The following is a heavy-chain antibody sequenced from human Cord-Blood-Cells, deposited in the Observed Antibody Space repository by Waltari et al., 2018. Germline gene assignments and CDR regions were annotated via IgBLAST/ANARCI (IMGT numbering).Heavy chain of an antibody. CDR3: ARRQQLKLYYYYGMDV. J-gene: IGHJ6*02. D-gene: IGHD6-13*01. V-gene: IGHV1-18*01. Sequence: QVQLVQSGAEVKKPGASVKVSCKASGYTFTSYGISWVRQAPGQGLEWMGWISAYNGNTNYAQKLQGRGTMTTDTSTSTAYMELRSLRSDDTAVYYCARRQQLKLYYYYGMDVWGQGTTVTVSS. CDR2: ISAYNGNT. CDR1: GYTFTSYG.